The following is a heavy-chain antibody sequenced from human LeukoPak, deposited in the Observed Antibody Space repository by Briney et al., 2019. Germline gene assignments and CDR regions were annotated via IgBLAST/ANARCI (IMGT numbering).Heavy chain of an antibody. CDR1: GGSISSGSFY. D-gene: IGHD2-15*01. CDR3: ARHLRGAVVHFDS. J-gene: IGHJ4*02. CDR2: ISSDGNT. V-gene: IGHV4-39*01. Sequence: NPSETLSLTCTVSGGSISSGSFYWGWVRQPPGKGLEWIGSISSDGNTYYNASLKSRVTMSVDTSKNQFSLKLGSVTAADTAIYSCARHLRGAVVHFDSWGQGSLVTVSS.